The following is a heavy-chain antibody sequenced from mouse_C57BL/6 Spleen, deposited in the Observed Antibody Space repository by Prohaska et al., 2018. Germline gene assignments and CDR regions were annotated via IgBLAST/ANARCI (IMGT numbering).Heavy chain of an antibody. CDR2: IDPSDSYT. J-gene: IGHJ2*01. D-gene: IGHD2-3*01. Sequence: SVKLSCKASGYAFTSYWMHWVKQRPGQGLEWIGEIDPSDSYTNYNQKFKGKATLTVDKSSSTAYMQLSSLTSECSAVYYCASADGSYYFDYWGQGTTLTVSS. CDR1: GYAFTSYW. CDR3: ASADGSYYFDY. V-gene: IGHV1-69*02.